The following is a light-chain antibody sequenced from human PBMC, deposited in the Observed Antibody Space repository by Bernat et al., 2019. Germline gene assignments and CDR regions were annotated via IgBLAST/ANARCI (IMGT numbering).Light chain of an antibody. CDR3: SAYTSSSIYV. J-gene: IGLJ1*01. CDR1: STDVGGYNY. V-gene: IGLV2-14*01. CDR2: DVH. Sequence: QSALTQPASVSGSPGQSITIYCNGTSTDVGGYNYVSWYQQYPGKAPKLMIYDVHNRPSGVDNRCFGSKSGNKAPLNIYCLQAEEEADYYGSAYTSSSIYVFGTGTKVTVL.